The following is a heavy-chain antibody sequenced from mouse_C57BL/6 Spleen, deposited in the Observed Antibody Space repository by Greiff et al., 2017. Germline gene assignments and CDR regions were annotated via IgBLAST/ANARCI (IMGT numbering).Heavy chain of an antibody. D-gene: IGHD1-1*01. V-gene: IGHV1-50*01. J-gene: IGHJ2*01. CDR2: IDPSDSYT. CDR3: ARNPYGSSFDY. Sequence: QVQLQQSGAELVKPGASVKLSCKASGYTFTSYWMQWVKQRPGQGLEWIGEIDPSDSYTNYNQKFKGKATLTVDTSSSTAYMQLSSLTSEDSAVYYCARNPYGSSFDYWGQGTTLTVSS. CDR1: GYTFTSYW.